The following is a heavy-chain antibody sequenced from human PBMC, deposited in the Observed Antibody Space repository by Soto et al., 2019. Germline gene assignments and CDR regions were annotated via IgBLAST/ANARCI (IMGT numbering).Heavy chain of an antibody. CDR2: TRNKANSYTT. D-gene: IGHD6-13*01. V-gene: IGHV3-72*01. J-gene: IGHJ6*02. CDR3: ARAGTGDWYYYYYGMDV. Sequence: EVQLVESGGGLVQPGGSLRLSCAASGFTFSDHYMDWVRQAPGKGLEWVGRTRNKANSYTTEYAASVKGRFTISRDDSKNSLYLQMNSLKTEDTAVYYCARAGTGDWYYYYYGMDVWGQGTTVTVSS. CDR1: GFTFSDHY.